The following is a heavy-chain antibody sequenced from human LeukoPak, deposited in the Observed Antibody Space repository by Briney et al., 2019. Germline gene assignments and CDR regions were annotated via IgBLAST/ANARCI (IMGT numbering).Heavy chain of an antibody. V-gene: IGHV3-21*01. Sequence: GGSLRLSCAASRFTFSSYSMNWVRQAPGKGLEWVSSISSSSSYIYYADSVKGRFTISRDNAKNSLYLQMNSLRAEDTAVYYCARDDIGNSGSYWGQGTLVTVSS. CDR2: ISSSSSYI. D-gene: IGHD1-26*01. J-gene: IGHJ4*02. CDR1: RFTFSSYS. CDR3: ARDDIGNSGSY.